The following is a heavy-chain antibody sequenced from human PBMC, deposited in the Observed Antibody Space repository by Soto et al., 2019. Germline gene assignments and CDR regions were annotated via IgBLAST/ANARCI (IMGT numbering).Heavy chain of an antibody. CDR2: IFYSGST. J-gene: IGHJ5*02. CDR3: ARAFFCCSDGSCYGWFDP. V-gene: IGHV4-30-4*01. Sequence: SETLSLTCTVSGGSISSGDYYWSWIRQPPGKGLEWIGYIFYSGSTYYNPSLKSRVTISVDTSKNQFSLKLNSVTAADTAVYYCARAFFCCSDGSCYGWFDPWGQGNLVTVSS. CDR1: GGSISSGDYY. D-gene: IGHD2-15*01.